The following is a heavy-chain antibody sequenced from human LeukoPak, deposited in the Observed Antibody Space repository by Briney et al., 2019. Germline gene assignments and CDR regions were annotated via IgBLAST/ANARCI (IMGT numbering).Heavy chain of an antibody. CDR2: INWNGGST. V-gene: IGHV3-20*04. CDR3: ARDGYSGYDSPPLDY. D-gene: IGHD5-12*01. Sequence: GGSLRLSCAASGFTFDDYGMSWVRQAPGKGLEWVSGINWNGGSTGYADSVKGRFTISRDNAKNSLYLQMNSLRAEDTAVYYCARDGYSGYDSPPLDYWGQGTLVTVSS. CDR1: GFTFDDYG. J-gene: IGHJ4*02.